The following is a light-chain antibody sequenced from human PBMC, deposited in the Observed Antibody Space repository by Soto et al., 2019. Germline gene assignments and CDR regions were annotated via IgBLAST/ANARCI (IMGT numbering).Light chain of an antibody. Sequence: IQMTQSPSSLSASVGVRVTITCRASQIIASRLNWYQQKAGSAPKLLIYGASNLGSGVPSQISGTGSGTDFTLTVSGLQGEDLATYYCQQTDTMSRTFGQGTKVDVK. CDR3: QQTDTMSRT. CDR1: QIIASR. V-gene: IGKV1-39*01. J-gene: IGKJ1*01. CDR2: GAS.